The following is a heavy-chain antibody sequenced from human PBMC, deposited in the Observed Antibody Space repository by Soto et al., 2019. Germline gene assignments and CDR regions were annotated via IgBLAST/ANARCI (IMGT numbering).Heavy chain of an antibody. D-gene: IGHD3-22*01. CDR1: GFSFSGHG. Sequence: QVQLVESGGGVVQPGRSLRLSCAASGFSFSGHGMHWVRQAPGKGLEWVAVIWYDGSKKYYVDSVRGRFTISRDNSKDTLYLQMDSLRDEDTAVYYCARFTGDDSSGSYDYWGQGTQVSVSS. J-gene: IGHJ4*02. V-gene: IGHV3-33*01. CDR2: IWYDGSKK. CDR3: ARFTGDDSSGSYDY.